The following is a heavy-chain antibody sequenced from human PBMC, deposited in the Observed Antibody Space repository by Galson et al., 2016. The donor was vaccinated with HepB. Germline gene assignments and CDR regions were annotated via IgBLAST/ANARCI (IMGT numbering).Heavy chain of an antibody. CDR2: IFSNGST. V-gene: IGHV4-59*11. J-gene: IGHJ4*02. Sequence: SETLSLTCSVSGGSIGRHYWNWIRQPPGRGLEWIASIFSNGSTFSNPSLKSRLTISIDTSKNQFSLKLRSMTAADTAVYFCARENLGGYPPYYFDYWGQGSLVTVSS. D-gene: IGHD1-26*01. CDR3: ARENLGGYPPYYFDY. CDR1: GGSIGRHY.